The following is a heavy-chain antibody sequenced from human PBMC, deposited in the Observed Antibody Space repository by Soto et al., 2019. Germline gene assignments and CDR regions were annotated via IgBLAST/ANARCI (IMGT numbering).Heavy chain of an antibody. CDR1: GGTFSSYA. D-gene: IGHD2-15*01. CDR2: IIPIFGTA. J-gene: IGHJ4*02. V-gene: IGHV1-69*13. Sequence: SVKVSCKASGGTFSSYAISWVRQAPGQGLEWMGGIIPIFGTANYAQKFQGRVTITADESTSTAYMELSSLRSEDTAVYYCARSRNYCSGGSCYSSYFDYWGQGTLVTVSS. CDR3: ARSRNYCSGGSCYSSYFDY.